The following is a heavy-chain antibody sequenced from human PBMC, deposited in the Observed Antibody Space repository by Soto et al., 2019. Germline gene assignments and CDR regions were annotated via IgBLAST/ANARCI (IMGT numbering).Heavy chain of an antibody. J-gene: IGHJ4*02. CDR1: GGSISSGDYY. CDR2: IYYSGST. Sequence: QVQLQESGPGLVKPSQTLSLTCTVSGGSISSGDYYWSWIRQPPGKGLEWIGYIYYSGSTYYNPSLKTRVTIPVDTSKNQLPLKLSSVTAADAAVYYCARYCSGGSCYEGRSSLFDYWGQGTLVTVSS. V-gene: IGHV4-30-4*01. D-gene: IGHD2-15*01. CDR3: ARYCSGGSCYEGRSSLFDY.